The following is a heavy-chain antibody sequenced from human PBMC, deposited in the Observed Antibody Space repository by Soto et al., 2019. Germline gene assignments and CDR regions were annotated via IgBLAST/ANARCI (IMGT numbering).Heavy chain of an antibody. J-gene: IGHJ5*02. CDR1: GGSISSGDYY. CDR3: ASSQSYDFWSGKYNWFDP. V-gene: IGHV4-30-4*01. D-gene: IGHD3-3*01. CDR2: IYYSGST. Sequence: TLSLTCTVSGGSISSGDYYWSWIRQPPGKGLEWIGYIYYSGSTYYNPSLKSRVTISVDTSKNQFSLKLSSVTAADTAVYYCASSQSYDFWSGKYNWFDPWGQGTLVTVSS.